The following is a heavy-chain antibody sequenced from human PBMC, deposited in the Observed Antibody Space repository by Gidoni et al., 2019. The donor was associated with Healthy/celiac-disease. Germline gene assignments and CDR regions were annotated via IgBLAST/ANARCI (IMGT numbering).Heavy chain of an antibody. Sequence: QVQLQQWGAGLLKPSETLSLTCAVYVGSFSGYYWSWIRQPPGKGLEWIEEINHSGSTNYHPSLKSRVTISVDTSKSQFSLKLSSVTAADTAVYYCAREWDIVVVPAAILGAFDIWGQGTMVTVSS. CDR2: INHSGST. CDR1: VGSFSGYY. CDR3: AREWDIVVVPAAILGAFDI. V-gene: IGHV4-34*01. J-gene: IGHJ3*02. D-gene: IGHD2-2*02.